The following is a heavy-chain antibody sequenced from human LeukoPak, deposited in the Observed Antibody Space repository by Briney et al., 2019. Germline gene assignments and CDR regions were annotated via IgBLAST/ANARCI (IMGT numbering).Heavy chain of an antibody. CDR2: IWNDGSDD. J-gene: IGHJ4*02. CDR3: TRGQQLVGD. Sequence: GGSLRLSCAASGFSFSSYGMHWVRQAPGKGLEWVAVIWNDGSDDYYKDSVKGRFTISRDNAKNTLYLQMNSLRVEDTAVYYCTRGQQLVGDWGQGTLVTVSS. CDR1: GFSFSSYG. V-gene: IGHV3-33*01. D-gene: IGHD6-13*01.